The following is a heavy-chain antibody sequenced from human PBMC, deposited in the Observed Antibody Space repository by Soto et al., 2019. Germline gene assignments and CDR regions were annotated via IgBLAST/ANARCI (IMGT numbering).Heavy chain of an antibody. D-gene: IGHD3-3*01. J-gene: IGHJ6*02. CDR1: GGTFSSYA. V-gene: IGHV1-69*13. CDR2: IIPIFGTA. Sequence: GASVKVSCKASGGTFSSYAISWVRQAPGQGLEWMGGIIPIFGTANYAQKFQGRVTITADESTSTAYMELSSLRSEDAAVYYCARRGPAIFGVGRPYYYYGMDVWGQGTTVTV. CDR3: ARRGPAIFGVGRPYYYYGMDV.